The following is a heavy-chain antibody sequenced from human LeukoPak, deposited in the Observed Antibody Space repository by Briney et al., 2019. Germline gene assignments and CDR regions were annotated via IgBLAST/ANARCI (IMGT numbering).Heavy chain of an antibody. CDR1: GYTFTSYY. CDR3: ARDRAAAGDAFDI. CDR2: INPSGGST. J-gene: IGHJ3*02. D-gene: IGHD6-13*01. Sequence: GASVTVSCKASGYTFTSYYMHWVRQAPGQGLEWMGIINPSGGSTSYAQKFQGRVTMTRDTSTSTVYMELSSLRSEDTAVYYCARDRAAAGDAFDIWGQGTMVTVSS. V-gene: IGHV1-46*01.